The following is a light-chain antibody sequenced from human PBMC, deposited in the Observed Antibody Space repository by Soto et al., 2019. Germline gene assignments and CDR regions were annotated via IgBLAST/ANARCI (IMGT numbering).Light chain of an antibody. J-gene: IGKJ3*01. CDR1: QSISSY. Sequence: DIQMTQSPSSLSASVGDRVTITCRASQSISSYLNWYQQKPGKAAKLLIYAASSLQSGVPSRFSGGGSGTDFTLTISSLQPEDFATYYCQQSYSTLFTFGPGTKVDIK. CDR2: AAS. CDR3: QQSYSTLFT. V-gene: IGKV1-39*01.